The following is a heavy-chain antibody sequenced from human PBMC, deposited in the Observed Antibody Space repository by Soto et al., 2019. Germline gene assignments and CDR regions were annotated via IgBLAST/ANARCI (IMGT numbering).Heavy chain of an antibody. V-gene: IGHV3-23*01. J-gene: IGHJ6*03. CDR1: GFTFSSYA. CDR3: AKTGYCSGGSCYGLYYYYYMDV. Sequence: PGGSLRLSCAASGFTFSSYAMSWVRQAPGKGLEWVSAISGSGGSTYYADSVKGRFTISRDNSKNTLYLQMNSLRAEDTAVYYCAKTGYCSGGSCYGLYYYYYMDVWGKGTTVTVSS. CDR2: ISGSGGST. D-gene: IGHD2-15*01.